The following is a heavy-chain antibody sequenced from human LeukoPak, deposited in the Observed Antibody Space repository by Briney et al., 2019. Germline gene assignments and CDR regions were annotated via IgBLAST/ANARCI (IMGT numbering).Heavy chain of an antibody. V-gene: IGHV4-30-4*08. CDR2: IYYSGST. J-gene: IGHJ4*02. D-gene: IGHD6-13*01. CDR3: ARVRAAAGYFDY. CDR1: GGSISSGDYY. Sequence: SETLSLTCTVSGGSISSGDYYWSWIRQPPGKDLVWIGYIYYSGSTYYNPSLKSRVIISVDTSKTQFSLKLSSVTAADTAVYYCARVRAAAGYFDYWGQGTLVTVSS.